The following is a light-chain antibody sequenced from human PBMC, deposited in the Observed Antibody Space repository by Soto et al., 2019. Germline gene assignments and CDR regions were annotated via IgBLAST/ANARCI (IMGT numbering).Light chain of an antibody. Sequence: QSVLTQPPSVPPAPGQRVTISCTGSSSNNGAGYDVHWYQQLPGTAPKLLIYGNSNRPSGVPDRFSGSKSGTSASLAITGLQAEDGADYYCQSYDSSLSSVVFGGGTKLTVL. J-gene: IGLJ2*01. V-gene: IGLV1-40*01. CDR3: QSYDSSLSSVV. CDR2: GNS. CDR1: SSNNGAGYD.